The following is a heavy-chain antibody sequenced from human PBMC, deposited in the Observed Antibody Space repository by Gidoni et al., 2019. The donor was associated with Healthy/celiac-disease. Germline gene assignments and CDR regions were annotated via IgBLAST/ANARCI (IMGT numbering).Heavy chain of an antibody. J-gene: IGHJ4*02. CDR2: INPSGGST. CDR1: GYTFPSYY. D-gene: IGHD3-22*01. V-gene: IGHV1-46*01. Sequence: QVQLVQSGAEVKKPGASVKVSCKASGYTFPSYYMHWVRQAPGQGLEWMGIINPSGGSTSYAQKFQGRVTMTRDTSTSTVYMELSSLRSEDTAVYYCARRLNDVYYYDSSGYLDYWGQGTLVTVSS. CDR3: ARRLNDVYYYDSSGYLDY.